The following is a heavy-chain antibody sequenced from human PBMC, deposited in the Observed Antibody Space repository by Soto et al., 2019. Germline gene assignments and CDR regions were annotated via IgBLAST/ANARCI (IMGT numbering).Heavy chain of an antibody. CDR1: GDSISGYY. CDR3: ARNYCSFTTCSLFDY. CDR2: ISNSGST. Sequence: SETLSLTCTVSGDSISGYYWSWIRQPPGKGLEWIGYISNSGSTNYNPSLKSRVTISGDTSKNQFSLRLSSVTAADTAVYYCARNYCSFTTCSLFDYWGQGTPVTVSS. V-gene: IGHV4-59*01. J-gene: IGHJ4*02. D-gene: IGHD2-2*01.